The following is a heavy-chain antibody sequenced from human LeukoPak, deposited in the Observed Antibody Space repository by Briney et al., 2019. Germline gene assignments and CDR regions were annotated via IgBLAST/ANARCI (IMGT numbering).Heavy chain of an antibody. J-gene: IGHJ4*02. Sequence: GASVKVSCKASGYTFTSYDINWVRQATGQGLEWMGWMNPNSGNTGYAQKFQGRVTITRNTSISTVYMELSSLRSEDTAVYYCARENGDTAMVYWGQGTLVTVSS. D-gene: IGHD5-18*01. CDR2: MNPNSGNT. CDR3: ARENGDTAMVY. CDR1: GYTFTSYD. V-gene: IGHV1-8*03.